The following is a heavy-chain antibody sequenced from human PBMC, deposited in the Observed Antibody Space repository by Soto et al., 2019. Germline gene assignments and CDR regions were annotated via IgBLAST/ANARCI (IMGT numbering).Heavy chain of an antibody. CDR3: AKDRSVDTRDWFDP. V-gene: IGHV3-23*01. CDR2: ITGSGGST. Sequence: QPGGSLRLSCAASGFTFGTYAMNWVRQAPGKGLEWVSGITGSGGSTYYADSVKGRFTISRDNSKNTLYLQMNSLRGDDTAVYYCAKDRSVDTRDWFDPWGQGTLVTV. CDR1: GFTFGTYA. J-gene: IGHJ5*02. D-gene: IGHD5-18*01.